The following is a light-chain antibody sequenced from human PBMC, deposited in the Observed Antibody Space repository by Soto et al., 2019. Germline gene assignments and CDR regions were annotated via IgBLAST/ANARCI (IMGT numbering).Light chain of an antibody. CDR1: QSVSSRN. Sequence: VLTQSPGTLSLSPGAGATLSCRASQSVSSRNLARSQQKPGQAPMLLIYGASSSATGSPDRFSGSGSGTAFNLAISRPEPADFAVYYCQQYGSAPPYAFGQATRVEI. CDR3: QQYGSAPPYA. V-gene: IGKV3-20*01. CDR2: GAS. J-gene: IGKJ2*01.